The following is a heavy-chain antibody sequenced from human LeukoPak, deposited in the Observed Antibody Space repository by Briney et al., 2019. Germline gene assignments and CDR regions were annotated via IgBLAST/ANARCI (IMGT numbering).Heavy chain of an antibody. D-gene: IGHD1-26*01. Sequence: KASETLSLTCTVSGGSISSSSYYWGWIRQPPGKGLEWIGSIYYSGSTYYNPSLKSRVTISVDTSKNQFSLKLSSVTAADTAVYYCARHSGPKVQECSVSLDAFDIWGQGTMVTVSS. J-gene: IGHJ3*02. CDR3: ARHSGPKVQECSVSLDAFDI. CDR1: GGSISSSSYY. CDR2: IYYSGST. V-gene: IGHV4-39*01.